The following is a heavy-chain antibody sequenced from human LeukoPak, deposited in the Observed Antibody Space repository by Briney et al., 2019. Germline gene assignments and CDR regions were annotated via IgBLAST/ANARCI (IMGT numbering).Heavy chain of an antibody. Sequence: SETLSLTCAVYGGSFSGYYWSWIRQPPGKGLEWIGEINHSGSTNYNPSLKSRVTISVDTSKNQFSLKLSSVTAADTAVYYCARGRIAARPHYYYYMDVWGKGTTVTVSS. V-gene: IGHV4-34*01. J-gene: IGHJ6*03. CDR2: INHSGST. CDR3: ARGRIAARPHYYYYMDV. CDR1: GGSFSGYY. D-gene: IGHD6-6*01.